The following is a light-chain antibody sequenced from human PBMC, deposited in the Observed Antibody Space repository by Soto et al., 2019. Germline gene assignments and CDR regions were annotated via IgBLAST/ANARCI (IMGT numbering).Light chain of an antibody. CDR2: DNN. CDR1: SSNIGNNY. V-gene: IGLV1-51*01. Sequence: QSVLTQPPSVSAAPGQKVTISCSGSSSNIGNNYVSWYQQLPGTAPKFLMYDNNKGPSGIPDRFSGSKSGTSATLGITGLQNGDEADYYCGTWDSSLSAVVFGGGTKLTVL. J-gene: IGLJ2*01. CDR3: GTWDSSLSAVV.